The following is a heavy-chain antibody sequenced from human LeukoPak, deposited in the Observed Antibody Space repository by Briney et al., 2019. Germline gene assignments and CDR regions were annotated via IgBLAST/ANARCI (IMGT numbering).Heavy chain of an antibody. D-gene: IGHD6-13*01. V-gene: IGHV3-30*18. CDR1: GFTFSSYG. CDR2: ISYDGSNK. Sequence: PGGSLRLSCAASGFTFSSYGMHWVRQAPGKGLEWVAVISYDGSNKYYADSVKGRFTISRDNSKNTPYLQMNSLRAEDTAVYYCAKDPTAAGNDNWFDPWGQGTLVTVSS. J-gene: IGHJ5*02. CDR3: AKDPTAAGNDNWFDP.